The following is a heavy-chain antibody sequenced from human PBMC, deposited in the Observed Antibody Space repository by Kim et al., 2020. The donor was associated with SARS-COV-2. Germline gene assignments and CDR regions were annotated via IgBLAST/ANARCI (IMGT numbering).Heavy chain of an antibody. J-gene: IGHJ6*02. CDR3: ASGAVAGTFRSKVPYGMDV. V-gene: IGHV1-69*13. Sequence: SVKVSCKASGGTFSSYAISWVRQAPGQGLEWMGGIIPIFGTANYAQKFQGRVTITADESTSTAYMELSSLRSEDTAVYYCASGAVAGTFRSKVPYGMDVWGQGTTVTVSS. D-gene: IGHD6-19*01. CDR1: GGTFSSYA. CDR2: IIPIFGTA.